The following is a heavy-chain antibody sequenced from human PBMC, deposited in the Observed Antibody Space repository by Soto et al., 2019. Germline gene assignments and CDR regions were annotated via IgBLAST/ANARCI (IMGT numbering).Heavy chain of an antibody. D-gene: IGHD2-15*01. CDR3: MLGSGRKVFAY. V-gene: IGHV4-59*08. Sequence: SENLSLTCTVSGGSISRYYWSLIRQPPGKGLEWIGYIYYSGSTNYNPSLKSRVTISVDTSKNQFSLKLSSVTAADTAVYYCMLGSGRKVFAYCGQGSLVPGSS. CDR2: IYYSGST. CDR1: GGSISRYY. J-gene: IGHJ4*02.